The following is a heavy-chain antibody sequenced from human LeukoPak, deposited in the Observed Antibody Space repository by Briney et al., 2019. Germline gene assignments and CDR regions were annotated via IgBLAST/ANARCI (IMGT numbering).Heavy chain of an antibody. CDR3: AKGPSGIYDILTGYSDY. Sequence: GGSLRLSCAASGFTFSSYAMSWVRQAPGKGLEWVSAISGSGGSTYYADSVKGRFTISRDNSKNTLYLQMNSLRAEDTAVYYCAKGPSGIYDILTGYSDYWGQGTLVTVSS. D-gene: IGHD3-9*01. CDR1: GFTFSSYA. CDR2: ISGSGGST. V-gene: IGHV3-23*01. J-gene: IGHJ4*02.